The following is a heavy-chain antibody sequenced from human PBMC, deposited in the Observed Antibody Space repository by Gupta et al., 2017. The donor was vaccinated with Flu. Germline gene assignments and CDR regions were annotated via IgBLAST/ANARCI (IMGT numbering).Heavy chain of an antibody. J-gene: IGHJ3*02. V-gene: IGHV4-34*01. CDR2: INHSGST. CDR3: ASGLDAFDI. Sequence: YGGSFSGYYWSWIRQPPGKGLEWIGEINHSGSTNYNPSLKSRVTISVDTSKNQFSLKLSSVTAADTAVYYCASGLDAFDIWGQGTMVTVSS. CDR1: GGSFSGYY.